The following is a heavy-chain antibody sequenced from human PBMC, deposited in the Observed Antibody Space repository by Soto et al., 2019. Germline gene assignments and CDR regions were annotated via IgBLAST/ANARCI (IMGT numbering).Heavy chain of an antibody. CDR1: GFTSTNDW. CDR3: ARGDYYDTSGPFSDAFDI. J-gene: IGHJ3*02. Sequence: PGGSLRLSCAASGFTSTNDWMSWVRQAPGKGLEWVANIQPDGSEKFYVDSLKGRFTMSRDNAKNSLYLQMDGLRADDTAVYYCARGDYYDTSGPFSDAFDIWGQGTMVTVSS. V-gene: IGHV3-7*04. D-gene: IGHD3-22*01. CDR2: IQPDGSEK.